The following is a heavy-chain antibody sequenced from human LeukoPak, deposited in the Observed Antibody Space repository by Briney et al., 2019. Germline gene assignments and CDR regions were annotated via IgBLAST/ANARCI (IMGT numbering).Heavy chain of an antibody. CDR1: GINLRSFS. D-gene: IGHD2-2*01. J-gene: IGHJ6*02. Sequence: GSLKLSLAASGINLRSFSMHWVRQAPGKGLEWGGGISYDGNNKYYADSVKGRFTISRDNSKNALYLQMNSLTAEDTAVYYCARPVPAGMWHYYGVHVWGQGTTVTVSS. CDR2: ISYDGNNK. CDR3: ARPVPAGMWHYYGVHV. V-gene: IGHV3-30*04.